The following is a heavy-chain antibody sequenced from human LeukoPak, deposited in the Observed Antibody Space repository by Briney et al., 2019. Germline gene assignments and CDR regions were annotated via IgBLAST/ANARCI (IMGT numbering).Heavy chain of an antibody. V-gene: IGHV4-34*01. CDR3: ARGGGCTSTSCDLDH. J-gene: IGHJ4*02. D-gene: IGHD2-2*01. Sequence: PSETLSLTCAVYGGSFSGYYWSWIRQPPGKGLEWIGEINHSGSTNYNPSLKSRVTISVDTSKNQFSLKLSSVTAADTAVYYCARGGGCTSTSCDLDHWGQGILVTVSS. CDR2: INHSGST. CDR1: GGSFSGYY.